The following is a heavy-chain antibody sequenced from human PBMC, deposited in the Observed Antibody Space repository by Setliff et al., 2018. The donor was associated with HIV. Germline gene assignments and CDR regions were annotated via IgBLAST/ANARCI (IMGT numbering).Heavy chain of an antibody. J-gene: IGHJ4*02. V-gene: IGHV1-3*01. CDR1: GYTFTDYP. CDR3: ARDPSSWFYFDY. CDR2: INAGNGDT. D-gene: IGHD6-13*01. Sequence: ASVKVSCKASGYTFTDYPVHWVRQAPGQRLEWMGWINAGNGDTKFSEKFQGRVTITRDTSASIAYMELRSLRSDDTAVYYCARDPSSWFYFDYWGQGTLVTVSS.